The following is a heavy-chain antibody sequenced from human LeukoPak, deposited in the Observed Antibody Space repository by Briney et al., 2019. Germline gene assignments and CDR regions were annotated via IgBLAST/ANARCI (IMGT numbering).Heavy chain of an antibody. Sequence: ASETLSLTCTVSGGSISSYYWSWIRQPPGKGLEWIGYIYYSGSTNYNPSLKSRVTISVDTSKNQFSLKLSSVTAADTAVYYCARVPCGGDCYHRPLDPWGQGTLVTVSS. CDR3: ARVPCGGDCYHRPLDP. CDR2: IYYSGST. V-gene: IGHV4-59*01. CDR1: GGSISSYY. J-gene: IGHJ5*02. D-gene: IGHD2-21*02.